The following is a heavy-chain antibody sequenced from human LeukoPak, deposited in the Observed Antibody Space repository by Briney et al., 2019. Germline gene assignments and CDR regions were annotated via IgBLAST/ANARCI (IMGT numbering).Heavy chain of an antibody. CDR3: ARYSGDYYYYYGMDV. CDR2: IGSTGTTI. J-gene: IGHJ6*02. D-gene: IGHD2-15*01. CDR1: GFTFSSYE. V-gene: IGHV3-48*03. Sequence: PGGSLRLSCAASGFTFSSYEMNWVGQAPGKGLEWLSYIGSTGTTIYYADSVKGRFTISRDNAKNSLYLQMNSLRDEDTAVYYCARYSGDYYYYYGMDVWGQGTTVTVSS.